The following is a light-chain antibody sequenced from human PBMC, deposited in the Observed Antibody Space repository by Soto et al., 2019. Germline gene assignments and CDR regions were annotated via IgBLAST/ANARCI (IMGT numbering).Light chain of an antibody. CDR1: QNISNY. J-gene: IGKJ1*01. Sequence: DIQMTQSPSSLSASVGDRVTITCRASQNISNYLAWYQQKPGKVPKLLIYAASILQSGVPPRFSGSGSGTDFTLTISSLQPEDVATYYCQKYNTVPRTFGQGTKVEI. CDR3: QKYNTVPRT. CDR2: AAS. V-gene: IGKV1-27*01.